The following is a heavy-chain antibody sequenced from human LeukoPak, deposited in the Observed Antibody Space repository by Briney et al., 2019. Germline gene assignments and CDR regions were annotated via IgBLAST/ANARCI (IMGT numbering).Heavy chain of an antibody. CDR2: IYTGGGT. V-gene: IGHV3-53*01. Sequence: GGSLRLSCAASGFTVSSNYMSWVRQAPGKGLEWVSVIYTGGGTSYADSVKGRFTISRDNSQNTLYLQMNSLRAEDTAVYYCARGSTWYSHYDYWGQGTLVTASS. CDR1: GFTVSSNY. CDR3: ARGSTWYSHYDY. D-gene: IGHD6-13*01. J-gene: IGHJ4*02.